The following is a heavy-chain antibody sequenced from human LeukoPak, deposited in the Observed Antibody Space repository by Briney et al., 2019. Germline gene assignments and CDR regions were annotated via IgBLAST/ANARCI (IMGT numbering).Heavy chain of an antibody. V-gene: IGHV3-30*02. CDR2: IWYDGSDK. CDR1: GFSFGSYG. Sequence: GGSLRLSCAASGFSFGSYGMHWVRQPPGKGLEWVAFIWYDGSDKYYADSVKDRFTISRDNSKNTLHLQMSSLRAEDAGVYYCAKGSWAVPAHYGGQGTLVTVSS. D-gene: IGHD6-19*01. J-gene: IGHJ4*02. CDR3: AKGSWAVPAHY.